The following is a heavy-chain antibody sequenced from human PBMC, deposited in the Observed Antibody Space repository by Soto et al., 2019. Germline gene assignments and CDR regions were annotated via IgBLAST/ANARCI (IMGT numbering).Heavy chain of an antibody. Sequence: PGGSLRLSCAASGFTFSSYEMNWVRQAPGKGLDWVSYISSSGSTIYYADSVKGRFTISRDNAKNSLYLQMNSLRAEDTAVYYCAPRAPEWLVLGGDFDYWGQGTLVTVSS. V-gene: IGHV3-48*03. D-gene: IGHD6-19*01. CDR2: ISSSGSTI. CDR1: GFTFSSYE. J-gene: IGHJ4*02. CDR3: APRAPEWLVLGGDFDY.